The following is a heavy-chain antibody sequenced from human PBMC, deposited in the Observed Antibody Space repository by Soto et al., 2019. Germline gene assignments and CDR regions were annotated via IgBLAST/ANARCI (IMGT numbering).Heavy chain of an antibody. Sequence: PSQTLALTCAITGDSVSSNSAGWSWVRQSPSRGLEWLGRTYYRSKWYYEYAVSVRGRITINPDTSKNQYSLQLNSVTPEDTAVYFCARGEQYSGRIFDYWGQGTLVTVSS. CDR2: TYYRSKWYY. CDR3: ARGEQYSGRIFDY. D-gene: IGHD1-26*01. V-gene: IGHV6-1*01. J-gene: IGHJ4*01. CDR1: GDSVSSNSAG.